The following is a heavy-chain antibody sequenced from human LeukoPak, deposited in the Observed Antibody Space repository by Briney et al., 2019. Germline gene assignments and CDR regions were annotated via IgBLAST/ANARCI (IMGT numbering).Heavy chain of an antibody. Sequence: PGGSLKLSCAASGFTFSGSAMHWARQASGKGLEWVGRIRSKAHSYATAYAASVTGRFTISRDDSKNTAYLQMNSLKTEDTAVYYCTTSPYDSSGYYYVYNWGQGTLVTVSS. V-gene: IGHV3-73*01. D-gene: IGHD3-22*01. CDR2: IRSKAHSYAT. CDR3: TTSPYDSSGYYYVYN. CDR1: GFTFSGSA. J-gene: IGHJ4*02.